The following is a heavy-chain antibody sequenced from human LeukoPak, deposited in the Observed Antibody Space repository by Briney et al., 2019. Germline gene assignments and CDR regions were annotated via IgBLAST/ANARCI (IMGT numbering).Heavy chain of an antibody. CDR3: AIYSPVLWFGGPYYFVL. V-gene: IGHV4-38-2*01. J-gene: IGHJ4*02. CDR1: GYSISSGYY. CDR2: IYHSGST. Sequence: PSETLSLTCAVSGYSISSGYYWGWIRQPPGKGLEWIGSIYHSGSTYYNPSLKSRVTLSVDTSKNQFSLKLSSVTAADTAVYYGAIYSPVLWFGGPYYFVLWGQGTLVTVSS. D-gene: IGHD3-10*01.